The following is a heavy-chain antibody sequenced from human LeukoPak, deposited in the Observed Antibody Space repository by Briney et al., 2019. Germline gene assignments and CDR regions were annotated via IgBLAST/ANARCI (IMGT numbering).Heavy chain of an antibody. CDR1: GFTFSTYE. D-gene: IGHD6-25*01. CDR3: ARDLEAGGSPNFVY. J-gene: IGHJ4*02. V-gene: IGHV3-48*03. CDR2: TSNSGNNK. Sequence: PGGSLRLSCAASGFTFSTYEMNWVRLAPGKGLEWLSYTSNSGNNKYYADSVKGRFTVPRDNAKSSLYLQMNSLRVEDTAVYYCARDLEAGGSPNFVYWGQGTLVTVSS.